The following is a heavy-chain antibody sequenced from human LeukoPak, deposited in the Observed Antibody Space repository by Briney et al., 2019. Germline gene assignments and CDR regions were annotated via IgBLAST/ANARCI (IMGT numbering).Heavy chain of an antibody. J-gene: IGHJ4*02. CDR2: FDPEDGET. D-gene: IGHD1-1*01. CDR1: GYTLTELS. Sequence: ASVKVSCKVSGYTLTELSMHWVRQAPGKGLEWMGGFDPEDGETIYAQKFQGRVTMTEDTSTDTAYMELSSLRSEDTAVYYCARAGRGTWTWDYWGQGTLVTVSS. V-gene: IGHV1-24*01. CDR3: ARAGRGTWTWDY.